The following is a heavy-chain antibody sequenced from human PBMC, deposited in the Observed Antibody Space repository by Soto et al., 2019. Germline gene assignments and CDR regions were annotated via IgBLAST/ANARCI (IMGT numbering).Heavy chain of an antibody. CDR3: AREGLYDSSGYYV. V-gene: IGHV3-33*01. CDR2: IWYDGSNK. D-gene: IGHD3-22*01. J-gene: IGHJ4*02. CDR1: GFTFSSYG. Sequence: GGSLRLSCAASGFTFSSYGMHWVRQAPGKGLEWVAVIWYDGSNKYYVDYVKGRFTISRDNSKNTLYLQMNSLRAEDTAVYYCAREGLYDSSGYYVWGQGTLVTVSS.